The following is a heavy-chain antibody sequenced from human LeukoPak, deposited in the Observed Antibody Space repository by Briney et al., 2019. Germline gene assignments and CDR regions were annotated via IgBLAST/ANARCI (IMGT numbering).Heavy chain of an antibody. CDR2: INHSGST. CDR1: GGSFSGYY. J-gene: IGHJ4*02. V-gene: IGHV4-34*01. CDR3: ARGPVLVWFGDSSFDY. D-gene: IGHD3-10*01. Sequence: SETLSLTCAVYGGSFSGYYWSWIRQPPGKGLEWIGEINHSGSTNYNPSLKSRVTISVDTSKNQFSLKLSSVTAADTAVYYCARGPVLVWFGDSSFDYWGQGTLVTVSS.